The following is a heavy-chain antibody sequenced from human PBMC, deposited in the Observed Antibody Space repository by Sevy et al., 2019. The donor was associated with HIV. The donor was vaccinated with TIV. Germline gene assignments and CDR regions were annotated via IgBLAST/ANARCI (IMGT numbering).Heavy chain of an antibody. CDR3: VHSKGYYDSSGYSYRGLFDY. J-gene: IGHJ4*02. Sequence: SGPTLVNPTQTLTLTCTFSGFSLSTSGVGVGWIRQPPGKALEWLALIYWDDDKRYSPSLKSRLTITKDTSKNQVVLTMTNMDPVDTATYYCVHSKGYYDSSGYSYRGLFDYWGQGTLVTVSS. CDR2: IYWDDDK. V-gene: IGHV2-5*02. D-gene: IGHD3-22*01. CDR1: GFSLSTSGVG.